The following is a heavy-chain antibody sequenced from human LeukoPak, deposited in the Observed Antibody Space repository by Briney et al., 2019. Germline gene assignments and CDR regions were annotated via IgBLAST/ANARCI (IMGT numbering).Heavy chain of an antibody. V-gene: IGHV3-74*03. J-gene: IGHJ4*02. Sequence: PGGSLRLSCEASGFTFSRYWMHWVRQAPGKGLVWVSRIKTDGSNTKYADSVKGQFSISRDNAKKTLYLQMNSLRIEDTAVYYCVRDVPKQNFDFWGQGVLVTVSS. CDR3: VRDVPKQNFDF. CDR2: IKTDGSNT. D-gene: IGHD2/OR15-2a*01. CDR1: GFTFSRYW.